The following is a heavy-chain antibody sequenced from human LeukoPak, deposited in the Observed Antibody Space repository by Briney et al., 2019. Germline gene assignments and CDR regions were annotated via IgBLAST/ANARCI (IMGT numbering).Heavy chain of an antibody. V-gene: IGHV3-7*03. CDR2: IKQDGSDT. CDR1: GFTFSDHY. Sequence: PGGSLRLSCAASGFTFSDHYMDWVRQAPGKGLEWLANIKQDGSDTHYVDSVKGRFTISRDNSKNSLYLQMNSLRADDTAVYYCARDFSATAGLDVWGQGTTVTVSS. D-gene: IGHD1-26*01. J-gene: IGHJ6*02. CDR3: ARDFSATAGLDV.